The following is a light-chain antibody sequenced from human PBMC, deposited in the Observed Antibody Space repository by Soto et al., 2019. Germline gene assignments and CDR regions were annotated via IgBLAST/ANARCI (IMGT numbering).Light chain of an antibody. CDR2: DAS. CDR3: QQCVTAPLT. V-gene: IGKV3-20*01. CDR1: QSLSKNY. Sequence: EIVLTQSPGTLSLSPGERATLSCRASQSLSKNYLAWYQHKPGQAPRLLIHDASNRATGIPDRFSGSGSGTDFTLTISSLEPEDSAVYYCQQCVTAPLTFGPGTMLEI. J-gene: IGKJ1*01.